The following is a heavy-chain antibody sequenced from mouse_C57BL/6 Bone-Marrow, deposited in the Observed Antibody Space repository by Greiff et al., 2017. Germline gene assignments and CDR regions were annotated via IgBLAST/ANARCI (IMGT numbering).Heavy chain of an antibody. Sequence: EVKLQESGGDLVKPGGSLKLSCAASGFTFSSYGMSWVRQTPDKRLEWVATISSGGSYTYYPDSVKGRFTISRDNAKNTLYLQRSRLKSEDTAMYYCARHRYFDVWGTGTTVTVSS. CDR2: ISSGGSYT. V-gene: IGHV5-6*01. J-gene: IGHJ1*03. CDR3: ARHRYFDV. CDR1: GFTFSSYG.